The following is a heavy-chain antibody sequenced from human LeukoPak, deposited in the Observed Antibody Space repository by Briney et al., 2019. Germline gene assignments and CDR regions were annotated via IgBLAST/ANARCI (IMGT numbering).Heavy chain of an antibody. CDR3: AKGSGGSCYSGIDY. V-gene: IGHV3-23*01. CDR1: GFTFSSYA. CDR2: ISGSGIT. J-gene: IGHJ4*02. Sequence: GGSLRLSCAASGFTFSSYAMSWVRQAPGKGLEWVSAISGSGITYYPNSVKGRFTISRDNSKNTLYLQMDSLRAEDTAVYYCAKGSGGSCYSGIDYWGQGTLVTVSS. D-gene: IGHD2-15*01.